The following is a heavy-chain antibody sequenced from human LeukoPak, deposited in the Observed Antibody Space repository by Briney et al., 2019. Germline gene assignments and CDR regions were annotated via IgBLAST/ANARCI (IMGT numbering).Heavy chain of an antibody. D-gene: IGHD4-17*01. Sequence: PGGSLRLSCAASGFTFSSYAMSWVRQAPGKGLEWVSAISGSGGSTYYADSLKGRFTISRDNAKNSMSLQMNSLITEDTAVYYCSRGEQLRSWDAFDMWGQGTMVTVSS. CDR3: SRGEQLRSWDAFDM. CDR2: ISGSGGST. CDR1: GFTFSSYA. V-gene: IGHV3-23*01. J-gene: IGHJ3*02.